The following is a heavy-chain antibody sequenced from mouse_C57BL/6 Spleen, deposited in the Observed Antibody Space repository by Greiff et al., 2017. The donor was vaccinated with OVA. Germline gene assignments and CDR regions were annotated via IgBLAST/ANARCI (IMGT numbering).Heavy chain of an antibody. CDR3: ARADGYYALYFDY. Sequence: DVQLQESGPGLVKPSQSLSLTCSVTGYSITSGYSWNWIRQFPGNKLEWMGYISYDGSNNYNPSLKNRISITRDTSKNQFFLKLNSVTTEDTATYYCARADGYYALYFDYWGQGTTLTVSS. J-gene: IGHJ2*01. V-gene: IGHV3-6*01. CDR1: GYSITSGYS. D-gene: IGHD2-3*01. CDR2: ISYDGSN.